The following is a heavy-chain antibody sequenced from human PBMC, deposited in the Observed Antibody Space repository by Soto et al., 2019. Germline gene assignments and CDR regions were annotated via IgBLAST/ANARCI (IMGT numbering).Heavy chain of an antibody. CDR3: ARAATSGWADY. CDR2: INHSGST. Sequence: SETLSLTCAVYGGSFSGYYWSWIRQPPGKGLEWIGEINHSGSTNYNPSLKSRVTISVDTSKNQFSLKLSSVTAADTAVYYCARAATSGWADYWGQGTLVTVSS. J-gene: IGHJ4*02. V-gene: IGHV4-34*01. CDR1: GGSFSGYY. D-gene: IGHD6-19*01.